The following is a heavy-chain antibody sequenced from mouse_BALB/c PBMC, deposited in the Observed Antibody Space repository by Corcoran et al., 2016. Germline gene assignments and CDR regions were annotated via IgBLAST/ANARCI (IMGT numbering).Heavy chain of an antibody. CDR3: ARGYYYAMDY. Sequence: QIQLVQSGLELKKPGETVKISCKASGYTFTNYGMNWVKQAPGKGLKWMGWINTYTGEPTYADDFKGRFAFSLETSASTAYLQINNLKNEDTATYFCARGYYYAMDYWGQGTSVTVSS. CDR1: GYTFTNYG. CDR2: INTYTGEP. V-gene: IGHV9-3-1*01. J-gene: IGHJ4*01. D-gene: IGHD2-2*01.